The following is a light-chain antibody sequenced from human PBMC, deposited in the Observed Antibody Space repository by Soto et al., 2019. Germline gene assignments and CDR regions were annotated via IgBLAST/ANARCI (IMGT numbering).Light chain of an antibody. V-gene: IGKV3-15*01. CDR3: QQYNNWPQT. Sequence: EIVMTQSPATLSVSPGERATLSCRASQSVSSNLAWYQQKPGQAPRLLIYGASTRATGIPARFSGSGSGTEFTLNISSLQSEDFAVYCCQQYNNWPQTFGQGTKVEIK. CDR1: QSVSSN. J-gene: IGKJ1*01. CDR2: GAS.